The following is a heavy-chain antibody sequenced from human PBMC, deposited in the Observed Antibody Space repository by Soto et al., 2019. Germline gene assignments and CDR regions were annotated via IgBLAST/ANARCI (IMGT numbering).Heavy chain of an antibody. V-gene: IGHV4-28*03. D-gene: IGHD2-2*01. Sequence: PSETLSLTCAVPGYSISSDNWWGWIRQPPGEGLEWIGYIFYTGTTYYNLSLKSRVTMSVDTAKDQFSLKLSSVTAADTAVYYCSIGGMVIIPTATAFDYWGQGTLVTVS. J-gene: IGHJ4*02. CDR1: GYSISSDNW. CDR2: IFYTGTT. CDR3: SIGGMVIIPTATAFDY.